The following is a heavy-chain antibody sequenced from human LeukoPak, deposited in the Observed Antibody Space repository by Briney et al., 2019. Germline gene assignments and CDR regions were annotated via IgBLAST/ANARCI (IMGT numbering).Heavy chain of an antibody. V-gene: IGHV4-59*01. Sequence: PSETLSLTCTVSGGSISSYYWSWIRQPPGKGLEWIGYIYYSGSTNYNPSLKSRVTISVDTSKNQFSLKLSSVTAADTAVYYCARGLPMYSSGWSLWFDPWGQGTLVTVSS. CDR2: IYYSGST. D-gene: IGHD6-19*01. CDR3: ARGLPMYSSGWSLWFDP. J-gene: IGHJ5*02. CDR1: GGSISSYY.